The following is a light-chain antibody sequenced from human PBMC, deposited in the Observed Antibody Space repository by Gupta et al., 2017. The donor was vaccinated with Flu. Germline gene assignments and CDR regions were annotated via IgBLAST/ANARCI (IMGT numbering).Light chain of an antibody. CDR3: QQYYATASWT. Sequence: DIVMTQSPDSLAVSLGERATINCRSSRSVLQNSNNKNYLACYQQKPGQPPKLLIYWASTRESGVPDRFSGSGSGTDLTLTISSLQAEDVAVYYCQQYYATASWTFGQGTKVEIK. V-gene: IGKV4-1*01. J-gene: IGKJ1*01. CDR1: RSVLQNSNNKNY. CDR2: WAS.